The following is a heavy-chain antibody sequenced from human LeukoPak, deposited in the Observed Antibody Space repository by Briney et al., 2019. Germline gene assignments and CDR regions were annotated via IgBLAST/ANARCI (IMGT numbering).Heavy chain of an antibody. V-gene: IGHV3-64D*06. D-gene: IGHD3-3*01. CDR1: GFTFSNYA. J-gene: IGHJ4*02. CDR3: ARSETPFGVIY. CDR2: ISSNGGST. Sequence: PGGSLRLSCSASGFTFSNYAMHWVRQAPGKGLEYVSAISSNGGSTYYADSVKGRFTISRDNSKNTLFLQMSSLRAEDTAVYYCARSETPFGVIYWGQGTLVTVSS.